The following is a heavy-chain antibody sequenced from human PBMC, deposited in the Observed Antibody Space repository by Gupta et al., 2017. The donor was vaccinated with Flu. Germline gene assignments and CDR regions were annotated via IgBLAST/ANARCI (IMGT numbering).Heavy chain of an antibody. V-gene: IGHV1-69*01. CDR3: VSTKHHYNEARIDF. CDR2: VIPAFKTP. Sequence: QVQLVQSGAEVRKPGSSVKVSCKASGGTVTNFDIAWVRHAPGQGLEWMGGVIPAFKTPIYAQKFQDRITVTEDESTTTIYMELRSLKTEDTAIYFCVSTKHHYNEARIDFWGQGTLVTVSS. D-gene: IGHD5-24*01. J-gene: IGHJ4*02. CDR1: GGTVTNFD.